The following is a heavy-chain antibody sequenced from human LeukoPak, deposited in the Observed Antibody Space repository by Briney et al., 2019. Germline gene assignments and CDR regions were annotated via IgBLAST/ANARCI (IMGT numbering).Heavy chain of an antibody. J-gene: IGHJ4*02. D-gene: IGHD3-3*01. CDR3: ARVHDFWSGFFDY. V-gene: IGHV1-46*01. CDR1: GYTFTTYY. CDR2: INPLGGST. Sequence: ASVKVPCKASGYTFTTYYMHWVRQAPGQGLEWMGIINPLGGSTTYAHKFQDRLTMTRDTPTSTVYMELSSLRSEDTAVYYCARVHDFWSGFFDYWGQGTLVTVSS.